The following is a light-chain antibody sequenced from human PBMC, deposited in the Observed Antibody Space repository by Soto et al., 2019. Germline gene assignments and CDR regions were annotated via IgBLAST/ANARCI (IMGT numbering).Light chain of an antibody. V-gene: IGKV1-39*01. CDR3: QQTDSTPIT. Sequence: DLQMTQSPSSLSASVGDRVTITCRASQPISKNLNWYQQSPGKPPNLLIYASSSLQRGVPPRFSGGGSGTEFTLTITSLQPEDFATYYCQQTDSTPITFGQGTRLEIK. CDR2: ASS. J-gene: IGKJ5*01. CDR1: QPISKN.